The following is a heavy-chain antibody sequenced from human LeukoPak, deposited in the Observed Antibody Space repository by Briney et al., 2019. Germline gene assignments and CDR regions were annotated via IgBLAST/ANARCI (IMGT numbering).Heavy chain of an antibody. D-gene: IGHD3-10*01. J-gene: IGHJ6*02. CDR2: INHSVST. CDR1: GGSFSGYY. V-gene: IGHV4-34*01. Sequence: SETLCLTCAVYGGSFSGYYWSWIRQPPGKGLEWIGEINHSVSTNYNPSLKSRVTISVDTSKNQFSLKLSSVTAADTAVYYFARGQKVIMVRGVIITDYYYYYGMDVWGQGTTVTVSS. CDR3: ARGQKVIMVRGVIITDYYYYYGMDV.